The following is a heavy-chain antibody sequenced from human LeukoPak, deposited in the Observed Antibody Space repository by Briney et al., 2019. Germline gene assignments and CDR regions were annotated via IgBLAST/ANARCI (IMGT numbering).Heavy chain of an antibody. CDR2: ISGSGGST. D-gene: IGHD2-2*01. Sequence: GGSLRLSCAASGFTFSSYAMSWVRQAPGKGLEWVSAISGSGGSTYYADSVKGRLTISRDNSKSTLYLQMNSLRAEDTAVYYCAKVPAGIVVVPAAHYYFDYWGQGTLVTVSS. CDR1: GFTFSSYA. J-gene: IGHJ4*02. CDR3: AKVPAGIVVVPAAHYYFDY. V-gene: IGHV3-23*01.